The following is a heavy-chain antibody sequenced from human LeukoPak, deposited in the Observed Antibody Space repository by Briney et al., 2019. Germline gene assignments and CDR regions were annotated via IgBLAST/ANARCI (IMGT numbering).Heavy chain of an antibody. Sequence: PSETLSLTCTVSGGSISSYYWSWIRQPAGKGLEWIGRIYTSGSTNYNPSLKSRVTMSVDTSKNQFSLKLSSVTAADTAVYYCAGERMRYYGKGYYFDYWGQGTLVTVSS. CDR3: AGERMRYYGKGYYFDY. CDR1: GGSISSYY. D-gene: IGHD3-3*01. CDR2: IYTSGST. V-gene: IGHV4-4*07. J-gene: IGHJ4*02.